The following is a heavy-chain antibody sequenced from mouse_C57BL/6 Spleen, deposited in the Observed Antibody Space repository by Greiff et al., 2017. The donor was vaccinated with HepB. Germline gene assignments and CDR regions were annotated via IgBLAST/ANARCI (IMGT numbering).Heavy chain of an antibody. CDR1: GYSFTSYY. Sequence: VQLQQSGPELVKPGASVKISCKASGYSFTSYYIHWVKQRPGQGLEWIGWIYPGSGNTKYNEKFKGKATLTADTSSSTAYMQLSSLTSEDSAVYYCARRGGLGTFDYWGQGTTLTVSS. CDR2: IYPGSGNT. J-gene: IGHJ2*01. V-gene: IGHV1-66*01. CDR3: ARRGGLGTFDY. D-gene: IGHD3-1*01.